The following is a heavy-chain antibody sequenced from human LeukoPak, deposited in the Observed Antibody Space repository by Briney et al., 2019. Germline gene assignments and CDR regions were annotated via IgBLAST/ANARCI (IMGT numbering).Heavy chain of an antibody. CDR2: ISSSGSTI. CDR1: GFTFSDYY. J-gene: IGHJ6*02. Sequence: GGSLRLSCAASGFTFSDYYMSWIRQAPGKGLEWVSYISSSGSTIYYADSVKGRFTISRDNAKNSLYLQMNSLRAEDTAVYYCARRRKGSGSDPHYYGMDVWGQGTTVTVSS. D-gene: IGHD3-10*01. CDR3: ARRRKGSGSDPHYYGMDV. V-gene: IGHV3-11*01.